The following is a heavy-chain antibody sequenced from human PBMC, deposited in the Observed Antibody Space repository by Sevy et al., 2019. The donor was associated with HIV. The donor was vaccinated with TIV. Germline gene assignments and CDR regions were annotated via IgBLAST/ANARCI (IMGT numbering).Heavy chain of an antibody. D-gene: IGHD1-1*01. CDR1: GGSISSYF. Sequence: SETLSLTCSVSGGSISSYFWTWVRQSPGKGLEWIGNIYFTGNTDYSPSLKCRVTLSLDTSKSQFSLTLKSVTAAETAIYFCARDSTTRPRVLDYWGQGTLVTVSS. J-gene: IGHJ4*02. V-gene: IGHV4-59*01. CDR2: IYFTGNT. CDR3: ARDSTTRPRVLDY.